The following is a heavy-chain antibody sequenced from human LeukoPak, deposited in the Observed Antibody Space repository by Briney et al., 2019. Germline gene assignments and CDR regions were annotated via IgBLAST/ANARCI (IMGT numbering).Heavy chain of an antibody. CDR2: MNPYSGDR. J-gene: IGHJ5*01. CDR1: GYTFTSYH. CDR3: ARTTSLTASGYDS. D-gene: IGHD4-17*01. V-gene: IGHV1-8*03. Sequence: AASVKVSCKTSGYTFTSYHINWVRQATGQGLEWMGWMNPYSGDRGYAQKFQGRVSITSDTSISTAYLELSSLRSDDTAVYFCARTTSLTASGYDSWGQGTLVTVSS.